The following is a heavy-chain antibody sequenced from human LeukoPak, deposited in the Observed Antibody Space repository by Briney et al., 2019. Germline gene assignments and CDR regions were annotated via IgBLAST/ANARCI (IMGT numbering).Heavy chain of an antibody. V-gene: IGHV4-61*08. J-gene: IGHJ4*02. CDR2: VYYTGRT. D-gene: IGHD3-16*02. Sequence: SETLSLTCTVYGGSVSRGGYYWSWNRQPPGKGLEWIGYVYYTGRTNYNPSLKSRVTISVATSKNQFSLKLYSVTAADTAIYYCARLQGLGEVSPYFDHWGQGNLVSVSS. CDR1: GGSVSRGGYY. CDR3: ARLQGLGEVSPYFDH.